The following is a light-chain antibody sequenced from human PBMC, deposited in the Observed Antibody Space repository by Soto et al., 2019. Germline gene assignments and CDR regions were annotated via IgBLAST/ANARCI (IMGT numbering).Light chain of an antibody. J-gene: IGLJ1*01. Sequence: QSALTQPASVSGSPGQSITISCTGTSSDVGGYNYVSWYQQHPGKAPKLLIYEVINRPSGVSSRFSGSKSGNTASLTISGLSADDEADYYCSSYTSSSTYVFGTGTKLTVL. CDR1: SSDVGGYNY. CDR3: SSYTSSSTYV. V-gene: IGLV2-14*01. CDR2: EVI.